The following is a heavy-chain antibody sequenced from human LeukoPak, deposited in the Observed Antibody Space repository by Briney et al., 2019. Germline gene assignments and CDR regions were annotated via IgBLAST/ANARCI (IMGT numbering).Heavy chain of an antibody. CDR1: GGSISSSNW. J-gene: IGHJ4*02. CDR2: IYHSGST. V-gene: IGHV4-4*02. D-gene: IGHD3-10*01. Sequence: PSETLSLTCAVSGGSISSSNWWSWVRQPPGKGLEWIGEIYHSGSTNYNPSLKSRVTISVDKSKNQFSLKLSSVTAADTAVYYCARALWLGETRLDYWGQGTLVTVSS. CDR3: ARALWLGETRLDY.